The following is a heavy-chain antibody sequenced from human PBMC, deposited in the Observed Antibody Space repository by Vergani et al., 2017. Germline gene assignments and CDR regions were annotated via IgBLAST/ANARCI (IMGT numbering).Heavy chain of an antibody. Sequence: QVQMVQSGAEVKKPGSSVKVSCKASGGTFSSYAISWVRQAPGQGLEWMGRIIPILGIANYAQKFQGRVTITAAKSTSTAYMELSSLRSEDTAVYYCARDLSDYYDSSGYYPRGWFDPWGQGTLVTVSS. CDR3: ARDLSDYYDSSGYYPRGWFDP. V-gene: IGHV1-69*04. J-gene: IGHJ5*02. D-gene: IGHD3-22*01. CDR2: IIPILGIA. CDR1: GGTFSSYA.